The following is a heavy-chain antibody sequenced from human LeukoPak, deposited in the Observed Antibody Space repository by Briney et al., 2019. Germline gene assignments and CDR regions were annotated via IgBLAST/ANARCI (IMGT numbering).Heavy chain of an antibody. CDR2: IYYSGTI. Sequence: SETLSLTCSVSDVSIRSYYWSWIRQPPGKGLEWIGHIYYSGTIKYNPSLKSRVTISVDVPNNQFSLNLRSVTAADTALYYWARVRDGYYPEMDYWAQGTLVTVSS. CDR1: DVSIRSYY. D-gene: IGHD5-24*01. V-gene: IGHV4-59*01. CDR3: ARVRDGYYPEMDY. J-gene: IGHJ4*02.